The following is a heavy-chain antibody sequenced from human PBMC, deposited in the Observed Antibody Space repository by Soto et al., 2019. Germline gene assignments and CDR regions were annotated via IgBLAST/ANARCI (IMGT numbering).Heavy chain of an antibody. CDR1: GGTLSDHG. J-gene: IGHJ3*02. CDR2: TIPVFNTA. V-gene: IGHV1-69*06. D-gene: IGHD3-10*01. Sequence: QVQLEQSGAEVKKPGSSVKLSCKASGGTLSDHGVSWLRQAPGQGLEWVGGTIPVFNTAKYAPKFQGRVTIAADKSTNIAYMELGSLRSDDTAFYYCARGVYGSGNYYAGPSAFDIGGQGTLVIVSS. CDR3: ARGVYGSGNYYAGPSAFDI.